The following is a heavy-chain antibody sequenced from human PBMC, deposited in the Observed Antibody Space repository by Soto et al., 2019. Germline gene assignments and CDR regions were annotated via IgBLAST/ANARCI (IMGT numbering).Heavy chain of an antibody. CDR3: ASSAGLDHLLNYYGLNV. D-gene: IGHD6-13*01. Sequence: QVHLVQSSAEVKKPGSSVKVSCKASGGTFTSIAFSWVRQAPGQGLEWMGGIIPVLGTPNYAQKFQARVTIPADASTTTVHMELSSLRSDDTAVYYCASSAGLDHLLNYYGLNVWGQGTTVTVSS. J-gene: IGHJ6*02. CDR2: IIPVLGTP. CDR1: GGTFTSIA. V-gene: IGHV1-69*01.